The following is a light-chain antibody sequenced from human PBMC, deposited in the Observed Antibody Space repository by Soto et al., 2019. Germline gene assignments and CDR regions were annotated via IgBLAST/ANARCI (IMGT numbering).Light chain of an antibody. V-gene: IGKV3-20*01. J-gene: IGKJ4*01. CDR2: GAS. Sequence: IGFPQSPGTLSLSPWERATLSCRASQSVSSNFLAWYQEKLGQAPRLLIYGASKRATGIADRFSGSGSGTDFTLTISRREPEDFAVYYCRQYGTLQALTVGEGTKVDIK. CDR1: QSVSSNF. CDR3: RQYGTLQALT.